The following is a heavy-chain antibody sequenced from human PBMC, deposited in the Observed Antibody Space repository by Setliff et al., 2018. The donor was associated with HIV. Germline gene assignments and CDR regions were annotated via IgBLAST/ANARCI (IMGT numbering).Heavy chain of an antibody. Sequence: GGSLRLSCEVSGFTFSIYGMHWVRQAPGKGLEWVAVIWYDANNKYYADSVKGRFTISRDNSKNTLYLQMNSLRAEDTAVYYCAKEQVPAAIQFHYYYMDVWGKGTTVTVSS. CDR3: AKEQVPAAIQFHYYYMDV. V-gene: IGHV3-33*06. CDR2: IWYDANNK. J-gene: IGHJ6*03. D-gene: IGHD2-2*01. CDR1: GFTFSIYG.